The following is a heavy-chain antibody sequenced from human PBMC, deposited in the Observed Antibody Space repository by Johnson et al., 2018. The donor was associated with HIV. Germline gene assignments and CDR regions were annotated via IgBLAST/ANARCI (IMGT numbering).Heavy chain of an antibody. CDR3: ARESTLDAFDI. J-gene: IGHJ3*02. V-gene: IGHV3-30-3*01. CDR2: ISYDGSNK. Sequence: VQLVESGGGVVQPGRSLRLSCAASGFTFSSYAMHWVRQAPGKGLEWVAVISYDGSNKYYADSVKGRFTISRANSKNTLYLQMNSLRAEDTAVYYCARESTLDAFDIWGQGTMVTVSS. CDR1: GFTFSSYA.